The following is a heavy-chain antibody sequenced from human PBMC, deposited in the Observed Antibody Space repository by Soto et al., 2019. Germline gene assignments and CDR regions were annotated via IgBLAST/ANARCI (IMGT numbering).Heavy chain of an antibody. CDR3: ARGSAAKRYFDL. CDR2: IFPSGAT. Sequence: QVQLQESGPGLVKPSQTLSLMCTVSGAPISGGDYHWSWIRQPPGKGLEWIGYIFPSGATHYNSSLGIRITMSVETSQIHFSRKLTSVTAAHTAVYFGARGSAAKRYFDLWGRGTLVTVSS. D-gene: IGHD5-18*01. V-gene: IGHV4-30-4*01. J-gene: IGHJ2*01. CDR1: GAPISGGDYH.